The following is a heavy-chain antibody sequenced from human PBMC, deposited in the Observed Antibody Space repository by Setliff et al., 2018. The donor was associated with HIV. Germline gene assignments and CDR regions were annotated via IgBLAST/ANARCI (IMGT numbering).Heavy chain of an antibody. CDR2: IYYSGST. V-gene: IGHV4-59*04. CDR3: ARSIITMIGAKWFDP. CDR1: GGSISSYY. J-gene: IGHJ5*02. D-gene: IGHD3-22*01. Sequence: KASETLSLTCTVSGGSISSYYWSWIRQPPGKGLEWIANIYYSGSTFYNPSLKSRVTMSVDTSKNQFSLKLSSVTAADTAVYYCARSIITMIGAKWFDPWGQGTLVTVSS.